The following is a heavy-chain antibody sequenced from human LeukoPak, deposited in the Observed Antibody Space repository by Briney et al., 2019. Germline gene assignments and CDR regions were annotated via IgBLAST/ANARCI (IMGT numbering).Heavy chain of an antibody. CDR2: ISAQHGAI. D-gene: IGHD3-16*01. Sequence: ASVKVSCKTFGYAFTSCGISWVRQAPGLGLEWMGWISAQHGAIDYAQKFQGRVTLTTDASTSTAYMELRSLRSDDTAMYYCARDLGAGKSAPGGQGPLVTAS. CDR1: GYAFTSCG. V-gene: IGHV1-18*01. J-gene: IGHJ5*02. CDR3: ARDLGAGKSAP.